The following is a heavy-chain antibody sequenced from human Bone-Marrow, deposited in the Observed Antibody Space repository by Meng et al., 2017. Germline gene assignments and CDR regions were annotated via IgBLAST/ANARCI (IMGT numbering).Heavy chain of an antibody. Sequence: VQLVESGGGLVQSGGSLRLSCAASGFTFSGCWMHWVRQSPGKGLVWVSRTNSDGSSTRYADSVKGRFTISRDNAKNTLYLQMNSLRAEDTAVYYCARDRRSSDLPDYWGQGTLVTVSS. CDR3: ARDRRSSDLPDY. V-gene: IGHV3-74*01. D-gene: IGHD3/OR15-3a*01. J-gene: IGHJ4*02. CDR2: TNSDGSST. CDR1: GFTFSGCW.